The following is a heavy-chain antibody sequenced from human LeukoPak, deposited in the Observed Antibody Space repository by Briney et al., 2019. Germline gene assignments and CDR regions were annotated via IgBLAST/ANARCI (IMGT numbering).Heavy chain of an antibody. CDR1: GFTFRMYG. CDR2: ISHDGRND. V-gene: IGHV3-30*18. J-gene: IGHJ4*02. D-gene: IGHD3-3*01. CDR3: AKDYRTGDLWSGNLGD. Sequence: GGSLRLSCGGSGFTFRMYGIHWVRQAPGKGLEWVALISHDGRNDKYAEDVKGRFAISRDNAKNTAYLQMNSLRPDDTAVYYCAKDYRTGDLWSGNLGDWGQGTLVIVS.